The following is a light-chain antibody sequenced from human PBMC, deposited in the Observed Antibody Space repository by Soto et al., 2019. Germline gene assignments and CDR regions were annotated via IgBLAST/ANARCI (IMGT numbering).Light chain of an antibody. V-gene: IGKV3-20*01. CDR3: QQYGSSPLT. CDR2: DAS. Sequence: EVVMTQSPATLSVSQGGSATLSCRASQSVSSRLAWYQQKPGQAPRLLIYDASRRATGIPDRFSGSGSGTDFTLTISRLEPEDFAVYYCQQYGSSPLTFGGGSMVDVK. J-gene: IGKJ4*01. CDR1: QSVSSR.